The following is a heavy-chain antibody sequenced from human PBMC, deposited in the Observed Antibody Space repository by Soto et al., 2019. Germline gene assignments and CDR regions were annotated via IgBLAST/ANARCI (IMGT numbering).Heavy chain of an antibody. CDR3: ARGRKGYSSSLYVD. J-gene: IGHJ4*01. CDR1: GGSFSGYY. Sequence: QVQLQQWGAGLLKPSETLSLTCAVYGGSFSGYYWCWIRQPPGKGLEWIGEINHSGSTNYSPSLKRRVTISVDPSKTQSTLKPSSVTAADTAVYYCARGRKGYSSSLYVDWGHGTLVTVSS. CDR2: INHSGST. D-gene: IGHD6-13*01. V-gene: IGHV4-34*01.